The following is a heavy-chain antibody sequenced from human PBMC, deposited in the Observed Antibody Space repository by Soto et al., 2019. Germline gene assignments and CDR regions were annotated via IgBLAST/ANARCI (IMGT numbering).Heavy chain of an antibody. D-gene: IGHD3-22*01. J-gene: IGHJ5*02. Sequence: QVQLVQSGAEVKKPGSSVKVSCKASGGTFSTYTITWVRQAPGQGLEWMGRIIPIIGIINYAQKFRGRVTITADKFTGTADMELTRLRSDDTAVYYCAGDPDSHYNDSHASSYPRGQGTLVTVSS. CDR1: GGTFSTYT. CDR3: AGDPDSHYNDSHASSYP. V-gene: IGHV1-69*08. CDR2: IIPIIGII.